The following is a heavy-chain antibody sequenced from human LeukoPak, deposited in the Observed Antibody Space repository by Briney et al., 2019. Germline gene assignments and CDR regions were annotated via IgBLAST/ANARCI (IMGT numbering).Heavy chain of an antibody. D-gene: IGHD5-24*01. CDR2: IIPIFGTA. CDR3: ARSAGYKDYYYYYMDV. V-gene: IGHV1-69*05. CDR1: GGTFSSYA. Sequence: GASVKVSCKASGGTFSSYAISWVRQAPGQGLEWMGGIIPIFGTANYAQKFQGRVTITTDESTSTAYMELSSLRFEDTAVYYCARSAGYKDYYYYYMDVWGKGTTVTVSS. J-gene: IGHJ6*03.